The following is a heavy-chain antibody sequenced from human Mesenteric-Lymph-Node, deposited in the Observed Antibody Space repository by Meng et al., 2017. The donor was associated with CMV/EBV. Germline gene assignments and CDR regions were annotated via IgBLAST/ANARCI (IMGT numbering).Heavy chain of an antibody. J-gene: IGHJ4*02. V-gene: IGHV3-23*01. CDR3: AKDLYGGSYYPRPFDY. CDR1: GFTFSSYD. CDR2: ISGSAIDT. D-gene: IGHD1-26*01. Sequence: GESLKISCAASGFTFSSYDMSWVRQAPGKGLEWVSAISGSAIDTYYADSLKGRFTVSRDNSKDTLYLQMYSLRADDTAVYYCAKDLYGGSYYPRPFDYWGQGTLVTVSS.